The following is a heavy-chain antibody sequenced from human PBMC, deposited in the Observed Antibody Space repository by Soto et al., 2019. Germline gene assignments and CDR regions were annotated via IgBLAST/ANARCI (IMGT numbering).Heavy chain of an antibody. Sequence: QVQLVQSGAEVKKPGASVRVSCKASGYSFITYAIHWVRLAPGQRLEWMGWINTANGHAEYSQKYQGRGSIIGDRSATTTYMELSSLRSEDTAVYFCARRGSRTVDYWGQGTLVPVSS. CDR2: INTANGHA. CDR3: ARRGSRTVDY. D-gene: IGHD3-16*01. CDR1: GYSFITYA. V-gene: IGHV1-3*04. J-gene: IGHJ4*02.